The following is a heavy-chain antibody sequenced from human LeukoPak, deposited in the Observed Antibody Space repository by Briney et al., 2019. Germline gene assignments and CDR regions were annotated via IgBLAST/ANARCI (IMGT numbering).Heavy chain of an antibody. V-gene: IGHV3-30*18. CDR1: GFTFSSYG. CDR2: ISYDGSNK. Sequence: GGSLRLSCAASGFTFSSYGMHWVRQAPGKGLEWVAVISYDGSNKYYADSVKGRFTISRDNSKNTLYLQMNSLRAEDTAVYYCAKGGLRYFDWSAPLDYWGQGTLVTVSS. J-gene: IGHJ4*02. CDR3: AKGGLRYFDWSAPLDY. D-gene: IGHD3-9*01.